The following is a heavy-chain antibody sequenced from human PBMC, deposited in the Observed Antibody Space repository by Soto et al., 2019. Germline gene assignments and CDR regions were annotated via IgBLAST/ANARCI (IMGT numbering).Heavy chain of an antibody. CDR3: AKEISVVVGRFDY. J-gene: IGHJ4*02. V-gene: IGHV3-23*01. CDR2: ITNSGGTT. Sequence: GGSLRLSCAASGFTFSSYGMSWVRQAPGKGLEWVSGITNSGGTTSYADSVRGRFTISRDNSKNTLSLQMNSLRADDTAVYYCAKEISVVVGRFDYWGQGTLVTVSS. D-gene: IGHD2-21*01. CDR1: GFTFSSYG.